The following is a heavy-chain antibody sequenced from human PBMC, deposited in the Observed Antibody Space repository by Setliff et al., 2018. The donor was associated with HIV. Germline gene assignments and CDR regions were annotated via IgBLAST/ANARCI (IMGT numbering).Heavy chain of an antibody. Sequence: SETLSLTCIVSNYSITINYYWAGFRQPPGQGLEWIGSINHGGKTYYSPSLKSRVAISVDTSKNQSSLHFQSVTAADTALYFCARLGDFSYSSRYLYAFDLWGHGALVTVSS. CDR2: INHGGKT. J-gene: IGHJ4*01. CDR1: NYSITINYY. V-gene: IGHV4-38-2*02. CDR3: ARLGDFSYSSRYLYAFDL. D-gene: IGHD2-8*01.